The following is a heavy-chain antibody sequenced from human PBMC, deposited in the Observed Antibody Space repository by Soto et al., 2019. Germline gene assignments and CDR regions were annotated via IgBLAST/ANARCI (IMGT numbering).Heavy chain of an antibody. CDR2: IYYSGST. J-gene: IGHJ5*02. D-gene: IGHD6-6*01. CDR1: GGSISSSSYY. V-gene: IGHV4-39*01. CDR3: ARHSRPYSSSSIVQERNWFDP. Sequence: SETLSLTCTVSGGSISSSSYYWGWIRQPPGKGLEWIGSIYYSGSTYYNPSLKSRVTISGDTSKNQFSLKLSSVTAADTAVYYWARHSRPYSSSSIVQERNWFDPWGQGTLVTVSS.